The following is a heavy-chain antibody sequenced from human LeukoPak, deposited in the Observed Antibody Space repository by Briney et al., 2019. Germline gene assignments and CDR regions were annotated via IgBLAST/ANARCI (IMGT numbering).Heavy chain of an antibody. CDR2: ISSSSSTI. Sequence: GGSLRLSCAASGFTFSLYSMNWVRQAPGKGLEWVSYISSSSSTIYYADSVKGRFTISRDNAKNSLYLQMNSLRAEDTAVYYCARLGYCSSTSCHDNWFDPWGQGTLVTVSS. J-gene: IGHJ5*02. CDR3: ARLGYCSSTSCHDNWFDP. D-gene: IGHD2-2*01. CDR1: GFTFSLYS. V-gene: IGHV3-48*04.